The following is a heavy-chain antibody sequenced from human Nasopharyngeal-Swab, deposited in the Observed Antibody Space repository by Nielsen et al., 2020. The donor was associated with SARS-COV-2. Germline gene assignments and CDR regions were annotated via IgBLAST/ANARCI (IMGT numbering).Heavy chain of an antibody. CDR1: GFTFSSYW. D-gene: IGHD6-13*01. V-gene: IGHV3-7*05. J-gene: IGHJ3*02. CDR3: SRIAAAGTSAFDI. CDR2: IKQDGSEK. Sequence: GESLKISCAASGFTFSSYWMSWVRQAPGKGLEWVANIKQDGSEKYYVDSVKGRFTISRDNAKNSLYLQMNSLRAEDTAVYYCSRIAAAGTSAFDIWGQGTMVTV.